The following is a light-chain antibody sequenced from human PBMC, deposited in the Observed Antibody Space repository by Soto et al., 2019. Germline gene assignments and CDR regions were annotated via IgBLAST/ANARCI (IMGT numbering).Light chain of an antibody. J-gene: IGKJ1*01. CDR3: QQYNNWPPWT. CDR2: GAS. V-gene: IGKV3-15*01. CDR1: QSVSSN. Sequence: EIVMTQSPATLSVSPGERATLSCRASQSVSSNIAWYQQKPGQAPRLLIYGASTRATGIPARFSGSGSGTEFTLTMSSLQSEDFAVYYCQQYNNWPPWTFDQGTKVEIK.